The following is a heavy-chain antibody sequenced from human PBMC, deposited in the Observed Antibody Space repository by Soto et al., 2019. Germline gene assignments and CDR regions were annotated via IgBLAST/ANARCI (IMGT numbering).Heavy chain of an antibody. CDR3: AKDQAMIVVVPDAFDI. Sequence: GSLRLSCAASGFTFSSYAMSWVRQAPGKGLEWVSAISGSGGSTYYADSVKGRFTISRDNSKNTLYLQMNSLRAEDTAVYYCAKDQAMIVVVPDAFDIWGQGTMVTVSS. CDR2: ISGSGGST. J-gene: IGHJ3*02. V-gene: IGHV3-23*01. CDR1: GFTFSSYA. D-gene: IGHD3-22*01.